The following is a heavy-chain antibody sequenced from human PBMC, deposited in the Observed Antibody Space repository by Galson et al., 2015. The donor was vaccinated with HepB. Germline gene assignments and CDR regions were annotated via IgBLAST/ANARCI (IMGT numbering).Heavy chain of an antibody. V-gene: IGHV3-23*01. CDR3: AKLEGSSRPKYFPY. CDR1: GFSFSSYA. J-gene: IGHJ1*01. Sequence: SLRLSCAVSGFSFSSYAMSWVRQAPGEGLEWVSSVSGTGGGTYYADSVKGRFTISRDNFKNTLYLQMNSLRAEDTAVYYCAKLEGSSRPKYFPYWGQGTLVTVSS. CDR2: VSGTGGGT. D-gene: IGHD6-13*01.